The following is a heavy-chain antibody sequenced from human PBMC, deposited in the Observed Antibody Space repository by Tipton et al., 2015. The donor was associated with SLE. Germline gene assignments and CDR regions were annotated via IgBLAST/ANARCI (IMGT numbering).Heavy chain of an antibody. V-gene: IGHV3-48*01. Sequence: SLRLSCAASGFTFSSYSMNWVRQAPGKGLEWVSYISSSSSTIYYADSVKGRFTISRDNAKNSLYLQMNSLRAEDTAVYYCARDLRFGDSTYYFDYWGQGTLVTVSS. J-gene: IGHJ4*02. CDR1: GFTFSSYS. CDR3: ARDLRFGDSTYYFDY. D-gene: IGHD4-17*01. CDR2: ISSSSSTI.